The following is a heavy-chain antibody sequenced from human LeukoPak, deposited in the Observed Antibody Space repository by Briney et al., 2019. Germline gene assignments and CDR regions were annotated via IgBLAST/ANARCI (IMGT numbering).Heavy chain of an antibody. D-gene: IGHD6-6*01. CDR2: IYYSGST. V-gene: IGHV4-31*03. Sequence: PSETLSLTCTVSGGSISSGGYYWSWIRQHPGKGLEWIGYIYYSGSTYYNPSLKSRVTISVDTSKNQFSLKLSSVTAADTAVYYCAREHSSSSFYYYYMDVWGKGTTVTVSS. J-gene: IGHJ6*03. CDR3: AREHSSSSFYYYYMDV. CDR1: GGSISSGGYY.